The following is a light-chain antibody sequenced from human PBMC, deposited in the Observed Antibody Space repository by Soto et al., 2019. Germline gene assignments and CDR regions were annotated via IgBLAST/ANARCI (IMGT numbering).Light chain of an antibody. J-gene: IGKJ1*01. Sequence: PGERATLSCRASQSIISSLAWYQQKPGQAPRVLIYNNSTRATGIPARFSGSGSGTDFTLTISSLEPEDFAVYYCHQRSNWWTFGQGTKVDI. CDR3: HQRSNWWT. V-gene: IGKV3-11*01. CDR1: QSIISS. CDR2: NNS.